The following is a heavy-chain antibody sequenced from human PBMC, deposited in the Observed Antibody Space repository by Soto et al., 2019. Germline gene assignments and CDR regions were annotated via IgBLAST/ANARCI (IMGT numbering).Heavy chain of an antibody. CDR2: IDPSDSYT. J-gene: IGHJ4*02. CDR3: ARWVPTVVVPEDY. V-gene: IGHV5-10-1*01. CDR1: GYSFTSYW. Sequence: PGESLKISCKGSGYSFTSYWISWVRQMPGKGLEWMGRIDPSDSYTNYSPSFQGHVTISADKSISTAYLQWSSLKASDTAMYYCARWVPTVVVPEDYWGQGTLVTVSS. D-gene: IGHD2-2*01.